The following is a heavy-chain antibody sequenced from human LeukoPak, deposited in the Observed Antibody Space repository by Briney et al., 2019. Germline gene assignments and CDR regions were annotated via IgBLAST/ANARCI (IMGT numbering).Heavy chain of an antibody. J-gene: IGHJ3*02. CDR3: ARGEGSGSYLDAFDI. V-gene: IGHV4-31*03. D-gene: IGHD1-26*01. Sequence: SQTLSLTCTVSGGXISSGGYYWSWIRQHPGKGLEWIGYIYYSGSTYYNPSLKSRVTISVDTSKNQFSLNLSSVTAADTAVYSCARGEGSGSYLDAFDIWGQGTMVTVSS. CDR1: GGXISSGGYY. CDR2: IYYSGST.